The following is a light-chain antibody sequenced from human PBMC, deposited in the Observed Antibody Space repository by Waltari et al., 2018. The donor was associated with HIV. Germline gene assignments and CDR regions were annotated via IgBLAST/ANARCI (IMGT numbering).Light chain of an antibody. V-gene: IGKV4-1*01. CDR2: LSS. J-gene: IGKJ3*01. Sequence: DIVMTQSPDSLVVSLGERATINCKSSQSVLYSSSSKNYLAWYQQKPGQSPKLPIYLSSTRHSGVPDRFIGGGSGTDFTLTISRLQAEAVAVYYSQQYYSLPFAFGPGSTVDI. CDR3: QQYYSLPFA. CDR1: QSVLYSSSSKNY.